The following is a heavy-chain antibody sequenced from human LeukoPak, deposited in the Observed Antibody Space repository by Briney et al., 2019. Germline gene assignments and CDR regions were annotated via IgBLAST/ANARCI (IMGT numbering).Heavy chain of an antibody. CDR3: ARFLAAAGTSWFDP. J-gene: IGHJ5*02. V-gene: IGHV4-59*01. CDR1: RGSISDYY. D-gene: IGHD6-13*01. Sequence: SETLSLTCTVSRGSISDYYWSWIRQSPEKGLEWIGYIYYTGTTNYNPSLKSRVTISVDTSKNQFSLKLSSVTAADTAVYYCARFLAAAGTSWFDPWGQGTLVTVSS. CDR2: IYYTGTT.